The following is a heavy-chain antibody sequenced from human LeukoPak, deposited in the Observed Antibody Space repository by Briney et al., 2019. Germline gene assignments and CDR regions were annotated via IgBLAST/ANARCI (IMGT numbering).Heavy chain of an antibody. CDR1: GGSISSSSYY. D-gene: IGHD2-15*01. CDR2: IYYSGSP. V-gene: IGHV4-39*01. J-gene: IGHJ4*02. CDR3: ARHGSYCSGGSCQPSYFDY. Sequence: PSETLSLTCTVSGGSISSSSYYWGWIRQTPGEGLEWIATIYYSGSPYYNPSLKSRVTMSVDTSKNQFSLKLNSVTAADTAVYYCARHGSYCSGGSCQPSYFDYWGQGTLVTVSS.